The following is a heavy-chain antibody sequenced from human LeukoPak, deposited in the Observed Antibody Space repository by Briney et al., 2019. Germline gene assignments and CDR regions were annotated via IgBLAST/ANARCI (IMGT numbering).Heavy chain of an antibody. CDR3: ARYCSSTSCYGFDP. D-gene: IGHD2-2*01. V-gene: IGHV3-21*01. CDR2: ISSSSSYI. J-gene: IGHJ5*02. Sequence: GGSLRLSXAASGFTFSSYSMNWVRQAPGKGLEWVSSISSSSSYIYYADSVKGRFTISRDNAKNSLYLQMNSLRAEDTAVYYCARYCSSTSCYGFDPWGQGTLVTVSS. CDR1: GFTFSSYS.